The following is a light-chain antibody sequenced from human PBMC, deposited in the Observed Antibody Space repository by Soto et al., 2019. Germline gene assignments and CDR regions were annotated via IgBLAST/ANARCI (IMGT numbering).Light chain of an antibody. CDR1: QSVSSY. CDR3: QHYRNWPRT. Sequence: EIVMTQSPATLSVSPGERATLFCRASQSVSSYLAWYQHKPGQAPRLLIFGASTRATDIPARFSGSGSGTEFTLTISSLQSEDSAVYYCQHYRNWPRTFGQGTKVEIK. CDR2: GAS. V-gene: IGKV3-15*01. J-gene: IGKJ1*01.